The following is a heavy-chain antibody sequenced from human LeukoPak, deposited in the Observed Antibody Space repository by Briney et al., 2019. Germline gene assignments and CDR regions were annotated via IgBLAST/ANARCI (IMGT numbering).Heavy chain of an antibody. J-gene: IGHJ4*02. CDR3: ARGRKMAAAGTESPALFDY. Sequence: ASVKVSCKASGYTFTGYYMHWVRQAPGQGLEWMGWINPNSGDTSYEQKFQGRVTMTRDTSISTAYMELNSLTSGDTAAYYCARGRKMAAAGTESPALFDYWGQGTLVAVSS. CDR1: GYTFTGYY. D-gene: IGHD6-13*01. V-gene: IGHV1-2*02. CDR2: INPNSGDT.